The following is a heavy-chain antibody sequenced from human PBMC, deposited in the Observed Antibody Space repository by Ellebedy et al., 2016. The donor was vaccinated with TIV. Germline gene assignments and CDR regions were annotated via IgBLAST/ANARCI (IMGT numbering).Heavy chain of an antibody. CDR1: ELTVTSNF. CDR3: ARETYNDVDLKLWGIFDI. V-gene: IGHV3-66*01. CDR2: IAIDSTP. J-gene: IGHJ3*02. Sequence: GESLKISCAASELTVTSNFMSWVRQAPGKGLAWVSTIAIDSTPYYADSVKGRFTISRDNSKNTLDIQMNSLRAEDTAVYYCARETYNDVDLKLWGIFDIWGQGTMFTVSS. D-gene: IGHD3-10*01.